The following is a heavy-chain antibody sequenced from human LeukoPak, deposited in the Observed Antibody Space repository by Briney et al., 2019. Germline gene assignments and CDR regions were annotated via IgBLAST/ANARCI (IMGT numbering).Heavy chain of an antibody. CDR3: AKDGGSVVPADTFDY. CDR2: ISGSGGST. V-gene: IGHV3-23*01. J-gene: IGHJ4*02. Sequence: GGSLRLSCAASGFTFSSYAMSWVRQAPGKGLEWVSAISGSGGSTYYAGSVKGRFTISRDTSKNTLYLQMNSLRAEDTAVYYCAKDGGSVVPADTFDYWGQGTLVTVSS. CDR1: GFTFSSYA. D-gene: IGHD2-2*01.